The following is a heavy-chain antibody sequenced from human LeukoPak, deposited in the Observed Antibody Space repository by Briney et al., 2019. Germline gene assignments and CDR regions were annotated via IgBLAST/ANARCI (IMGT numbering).Heavy chain of an antibody. CDR2: ISYDGSNK. J-gene: IGHJ4*02. CDR3: ARDSWISSGWYIGYFDY. D-gene: IGHD6-19*01. V-gene: IGHV3-30-3*01. Sequence: GGSLRLSCGASGFTFRNFWMNWVRQAPGKGLEWVAVISYDGSNKYYADSVKGRFTISRDNSKNTLYLQMNSLRAEDTAVYYCARDSWISSGWYIGYFDYWGQGTLVTVSS. CDR1: GFTFRNFW.